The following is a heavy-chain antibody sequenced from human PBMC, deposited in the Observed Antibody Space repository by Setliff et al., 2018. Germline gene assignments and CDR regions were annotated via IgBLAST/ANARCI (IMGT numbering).Heavy chain of an antibody. CDR1: GASIRNNYY. D-gene: IGHD1-1*01. CDR2: IFYNGMA. CDR3: ARVVPTARRGRLYYYYMDV. J-gene: IGHJ6*03. V-gene: IGHV4-39*07. Sequence: SETLSLTCAVSGASIRNNYYWGWIRQSPGTGLEWIGSIFYNGMAYYNPSLKSRVTMSVDTSKKQFSLMMNSVTAADTGVYFCARVVPTARRGRLYYYYMDVWDKGATVTVSS.